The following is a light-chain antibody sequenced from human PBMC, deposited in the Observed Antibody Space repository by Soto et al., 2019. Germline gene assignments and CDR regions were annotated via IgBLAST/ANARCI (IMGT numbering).Light chain of an antibody. CDR2: DAS. Sequence: IQMTQSPSSLSASVGDRVTITCQATQDIRDYLNWYQQKPGKAPKLLIYDASNLESGVPARFSGSGSGTDFTFIISSLQPEDIATYYCQQYNSLPPTFGQGTRLEIK. J-gene: IGKJ5*01. CDR3: QQYNSLPPT. CDR1: QDIRDY. V-gene: IGKV1-33*01.